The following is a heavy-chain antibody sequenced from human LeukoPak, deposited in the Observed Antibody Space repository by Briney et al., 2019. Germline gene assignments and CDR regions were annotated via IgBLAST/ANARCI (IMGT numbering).Heavy chain of an antibody. CDR2: INYSGTT. V-gene: IGHV4-39*01. J-gene: IGHJ4*02. D-gene: IGHD2-2*01. Sequence: SETLSLTCTVSGGSISGSSYHWGWIRQSPGKGLEWIGSINYSGTTYYNPSLKSRVTISVDTSKNQFSLKLSSVTAADTAVYYCARQLGYCSSTSCYADKVDYWGQGTLVTVSS. CDR1: GGSISGSSYH. CDR3: ARQLGYCSSTSCYADKVDY.